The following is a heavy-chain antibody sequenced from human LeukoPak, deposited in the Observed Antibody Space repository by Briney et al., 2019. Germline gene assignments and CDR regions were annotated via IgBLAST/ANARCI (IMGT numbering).Heavy chain of an antibody. CDR2: INPSGGST. CDR1: GYTFTSYY. D-gene: IGHD6-19*01. CDR3: ARVRVAGTRTFDY. V-gene: IGHV1-46*01. J-gene: IGHJ4*02. Sequence: ASVKVSCKASGYTFTSYYMHWVRQAPGQGLEWMGIINPSGGSTSYAQKFQGRVTMTRDMSTSTVYMELSSPRSEDTAVYYCARVRVAGTRTFDYWGQGTLVTVSS.